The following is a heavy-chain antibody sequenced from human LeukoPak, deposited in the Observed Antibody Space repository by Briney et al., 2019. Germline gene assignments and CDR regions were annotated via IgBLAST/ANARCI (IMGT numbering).Heavy chain of an antibody. J-gene: IGHJ4*02. CDR3: ARDGVTSSVDY. V-gene: IGHV3-21*01. CDR2: ISSSSSYI. CDR1: GFTFSSYS. Sequence: GGSLRLSCAASGFTFSSYSMNWVRQAPGKGLEWVSSISSSSSYIYYADSVKGRFTISRDNAKESLFLQMNSLRAEDTAVYYCARDGVTSSVDYWGQGTLVTVSS. D-gene: IGHD2-21*02.